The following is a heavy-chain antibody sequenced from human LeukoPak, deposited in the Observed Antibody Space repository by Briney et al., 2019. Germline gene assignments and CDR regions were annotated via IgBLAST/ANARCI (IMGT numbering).Heavy chain of an antibody. D-gene: IGHD3-22*01. V-gene: IGHV3-23*01. J-gene: IGHJ3*02. CDR1: GFTFSSYA. CDR3: ASRTPYYYDSSGYCSDAFDI. Sequence: GGSLRLSCAASGFTFSSYAMSWVRQAPGKGLEWVSAISGSGGSTYYADSVKGRFTISRDNSKNTLYLQMNSLRAEDTAVYYCASRTPYYYDSSGYCSDAFDIWGQGTMVTVSS. CDR2: ISGSGGST.